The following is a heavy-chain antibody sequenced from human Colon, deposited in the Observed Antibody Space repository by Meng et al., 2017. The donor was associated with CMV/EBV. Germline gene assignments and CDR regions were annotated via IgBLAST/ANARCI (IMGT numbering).Heavy chain of an antibody. D-gene: IGHD3-22*01. CDR1: VGSISRHGYY. Sequence: QVQLLESGPGLVKPSQTLFLTCTVSVGSISRHGYYWSWIRQHPGKGLQWIGYIYYSGTTHYNPSLTSRVTISVDTSTNQFSLSLNSVTAADTAFYYCARETDYYDTTGSRFRHFDYWGQGTLVTVSS. CDR3: ARETDYYDTTGSRFRHFDY. CDR2: IYYSGTT. V-gene: IGHV4-31*03. J-gene: IGHJ4*02.